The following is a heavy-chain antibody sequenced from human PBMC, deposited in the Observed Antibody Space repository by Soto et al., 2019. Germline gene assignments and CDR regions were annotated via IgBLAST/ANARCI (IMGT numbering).Heavy chain of an antibody. D-gene: IGHD3-10*01. CDR1: DGSSSSSF. CDR2: INHSGST. Sequence: SETLSLTCAVYDGSSSSSFWTWVRQPPGKGLDWLGEINHSGSTNYNSSLESRVTISVDTSKNQFSLRRTSVTAADTAVYYCSRGRQGSRITMVRGGIRSAYGMDVWGQGTTVTVSS. V-gene: IGHV4-34*01. CDR3: SRGRQGSRITMVRGGIRSAYGMDV. J-gene: IGHJ6*02.